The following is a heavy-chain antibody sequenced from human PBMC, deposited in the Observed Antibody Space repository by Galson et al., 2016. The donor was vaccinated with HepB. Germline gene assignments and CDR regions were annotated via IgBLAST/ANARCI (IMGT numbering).Heavy chain of an antibody. CDR1: GFTFEDFA. D-gene: IGHD2-15*01. CDR2: ISWNNDAT. Sequence: SLRLSCTASGFTFEDFAMHWVRQAPGKGLEWVSGISWNNDATGYADSVKGRFTISRDNAKSSLYLQMNSLRTEDTALYYCVKDKGGEFPGGPFDYWGQGTLVTVSS. V-gene: IGHV3-9*01. J-gene: IGHJ4*02. CDR3: VKDKGGEFPGGPFDY.